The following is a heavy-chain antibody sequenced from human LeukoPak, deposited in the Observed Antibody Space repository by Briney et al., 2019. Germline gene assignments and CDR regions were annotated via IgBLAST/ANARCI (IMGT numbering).Heavy chain of an antibody. J-gene: IGHJ6*02. Sequence: KSSETLSLTCTVSGGSISSYYWSWIRQPPGKGLEWIGYIYYSGSTNYNPSLKSRVTISVDTSKNQFSLNLSSVTAADTAVYYCARDQGYGMDVWGQGTTVIVSS. CDR2: IYYSGST. CDR3: ARDQGYGMDV. V-gene: IGHV4-59*01. CDR1: GGSISSYY.